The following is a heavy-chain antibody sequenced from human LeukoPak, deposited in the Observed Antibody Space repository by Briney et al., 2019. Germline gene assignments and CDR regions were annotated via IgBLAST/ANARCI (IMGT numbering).Heavy chain of an antibody. Sequence: PGGSLRLSCAASGFTFSSYSMNWVRQAPGKGLEWVSSISSSSSYIYYADSVKGRFTISRDNAKNSLYLQMNSLRAEDTAVYYCARDPRYCSSTSCKYYYYYYMDVWGKGTTVTVSS. CDR1: GFTFSSYS. J-gene: IGHJ6*03. D-gene: IGHD2-2*01. CDR2: ISSSSSYI. V-gene: IGHV3-21*01. CDR3: ARDPRYCSSTSCKYYYYYYMDV.